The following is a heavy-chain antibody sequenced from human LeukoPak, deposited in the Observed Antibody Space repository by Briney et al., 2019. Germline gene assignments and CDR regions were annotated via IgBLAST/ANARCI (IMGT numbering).Heavy chain of an antibody. V-gene: IGHV3-7*01. D-gene: IGHD3-22*01. CDR2: IKQDGSEK. CDR1: GFTFSSYS. CDR3: ARKSGYYYYYYYMDV. J-gene: IGHJ6*03. Sequence: SGGSPRLSCAASGFTFSSYSMNWVRQAPGKGLEWVANIKQDGSEKYYVDSVKGRFTISRDNAKNSLYLQMNSLRAEDTAVYYCARKSGYYYYYYYMDVWGKGTTVTVSS.